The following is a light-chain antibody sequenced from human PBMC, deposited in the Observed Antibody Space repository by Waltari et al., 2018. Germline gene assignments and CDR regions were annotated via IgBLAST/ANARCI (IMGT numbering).Light chain of an antibody. Sequence: SYELTQLLSVSVALGQTARITCGGNNIGSKNAHWYKQKPGRAPVLVIYRDSNRPSGIPERFSGSNSGNTATLTISRAQAGDEADYYCQVWDSSTGVFGGGTKLTVL. V-gene: IGLV3-9*01. J-gene: IGLJ3*02. CDR2: RDS. CDR3: QVWDSSTGV. CDR1: NIGSKN.